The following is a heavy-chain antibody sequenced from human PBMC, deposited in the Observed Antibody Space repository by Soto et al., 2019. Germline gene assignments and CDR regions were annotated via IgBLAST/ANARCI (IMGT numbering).Heavy chain of an antibody. CDR3: VRDADETAIVPAPWLV. V-gene: IGHV4-4*02. J-gene: IGHJ6*02. Sequence: PSETLSLTCAVSGGSISSSHWWGWVRQAPEKGLEWIGEIYHSGSTNYNPSLKSRITMSVDKSKNQLSVNLRSVTAADTAVYYCVRDADETAIVPAPWLVWGRGTKVTSP. CDR2: IYHSGST. CDR1: GGSISSSHW. D-gene: IGHD2-21*02.